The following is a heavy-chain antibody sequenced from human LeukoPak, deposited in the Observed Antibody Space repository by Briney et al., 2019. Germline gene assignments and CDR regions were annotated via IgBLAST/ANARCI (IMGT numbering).Heavy chain of an antibody. Sequence: SETLSLTCTVSGGSISSGDYYWSWIRQPPGKGLEWIGYIYNSDSGSTNYNPSLKSRVTISVDTSKNQFSLKLSSVTAADTAVYYCVRGGHYGLDYWGQGTLVTVSS. D-gene: IGHD3-10*01. V-gene: IGHV4-61*08. CDR2: IYNSDSGST. CDR3: VRGGHYGLDY. CDR1: GGSISSGDYY. J-gene: IGHJ4*02.